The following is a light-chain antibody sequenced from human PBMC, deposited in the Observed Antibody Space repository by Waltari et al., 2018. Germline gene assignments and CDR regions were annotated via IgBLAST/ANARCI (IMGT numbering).Light chain of an antibody. CDR1: QSVSSD. V-gene: IGKV3-15*01. CDR2: GAS. CDR3: QQYNNWPPLT. J-gene: IGKJ4*01. Sequence: IVMTQSPATLSVSPGERATLPCRASQSVSSDLAWYQQKPGQAPRLLIYGASTRATGIPARFSGSGSETEFTLTISSLQSEDFAVYYCQQYNNWPPLTFGGGTKVEIK.